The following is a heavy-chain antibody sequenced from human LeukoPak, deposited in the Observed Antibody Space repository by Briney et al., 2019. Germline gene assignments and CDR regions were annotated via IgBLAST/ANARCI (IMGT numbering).Heavy chain of an antibody. J-gene: IGHJ4*02. Sequence: SETLSLTCTVSGGSISSYYWSWIRQPPGKGLEWIGYIYYSGSTNYNPSLKSRVTISVDTSKNQFSLKLSSVTAADTAVYYCAREVVVATPYFDYWGQGTPVTVSS. CDR1: GGSISSYY. CDR3: AREVVVATPYFDY. D-gene: IGHD3-22*01. CDR2: IYYSGST. V-gene: IGHV4-59*01.